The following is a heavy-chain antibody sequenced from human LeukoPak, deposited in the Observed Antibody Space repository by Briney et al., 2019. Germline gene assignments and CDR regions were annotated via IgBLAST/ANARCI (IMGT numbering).Heavy chain of an antibody. V-gene: IGHV3-48*01. CDR2: ISCSSSTI. D-gene: IGHD5-12*01. J-gene: IGHJ3*02. Sequence: GGSLRLSCAASGFTFSSYSMNWVRQAPGKGLEWVSYISCSSSTIYYADSVKGRFTISRDNAKNSLYLQMNSLRAEDTAVYYCAKDGYSGYDFRLDAFDIWGQGTMVTVSS. CDR3: AKDGYSGYDFRLDAFDI. CDR1: GFTFSSYS.